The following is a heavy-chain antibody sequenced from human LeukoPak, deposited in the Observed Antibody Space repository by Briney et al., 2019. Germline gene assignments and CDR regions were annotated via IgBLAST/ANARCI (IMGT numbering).Heavy chain of an antibody. J-gene: IGHJ3*02. V-gene: IGHV3-23*01. CDR3: VRGGIASAFDI. Sequence: GGSLRLSCAASGFTFSSYAMIWVRQAPGKGLEWVSAISGSGGSTYYADSVKGRFTISRDNAKNTLYLQMNSLRAEDTAVYYCVRGGIASAFDIWGQGTMVTVSS. CDR1: GFTFSSYA. D-gene: IGHD6-13*01. CDR2: ISGSGGST.